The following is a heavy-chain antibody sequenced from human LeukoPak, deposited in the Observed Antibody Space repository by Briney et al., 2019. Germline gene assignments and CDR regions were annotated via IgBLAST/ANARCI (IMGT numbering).Heavy chain of an antibody. Sequence: GGSLRLSCAASGFTFSSYGMHCVRQAPDEGLECGAFIRYDGSNKYYADSVKGRFTISRDNSKNTLYLQMNSLRAEDTAVYYCAKYLYRYFDWPDLDYWGQGTLVTVSS. D-gene: IGHD3-9*01. J-gene: IGHJ4*02. CDR2: IRYDGSNK. CDR1: GFTFSSYG. V-gene: IGHV3-30*02. CDR3: AKYLYRYFDWPDLDY.